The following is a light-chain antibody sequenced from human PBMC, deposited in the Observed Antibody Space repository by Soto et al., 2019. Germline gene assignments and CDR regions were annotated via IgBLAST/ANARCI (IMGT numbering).Light chain of an antibody. J-gene: IGKJ3*01. Sequence: EIVLTQSPGTLSLSPGERATLSCRASQSVSSSYLAWYQQKPGQAPRLLIYGASSRATGIPDRFSGSGSGTDFTLTISRLEPEDFAVYYCQQYGSHRFTFGPGTKVDIK. CDR3: QQYGSHRFT. V-gene: IGKV3-20*01. CDR1: QSVSSSY. CDR2: GAS.